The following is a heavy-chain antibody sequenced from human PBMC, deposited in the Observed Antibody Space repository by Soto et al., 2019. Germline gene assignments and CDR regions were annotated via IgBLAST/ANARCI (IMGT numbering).Heavy chain of an antibody. Sequence: GESLKISCKGSGYSFTSYWISWARQMPGKGLEWMGRIDPSDSYTNYSPSFQGHVTISADKSISTAYLQWSSLKASDTAMYYCARLEWQLNNWFDPWGQGTLVTVS. CDR3: ARLEWQLNNWFDP. J-gene: IGHJ5*02. CDR1: GYSFTSYW. D-gene: IGHD1-26*01. V-gene: IGHV5-10-1*01. CDR2: IDPSDSYT.